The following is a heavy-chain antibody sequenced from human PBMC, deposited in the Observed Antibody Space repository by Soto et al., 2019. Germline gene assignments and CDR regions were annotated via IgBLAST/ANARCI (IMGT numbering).Heavy chain of an antibody. CDR1: GFTFSSYA. J-gene: IGHJ5*02. D-gene: IGHD3-16*02. CDR3: ARAGDYVWGSYRYMAGGPWFDP. Sequence: EVQLVESGGGLVQPGGSLRLSCAASGFTFSSYAMHWVRQAPGKGLEYVSTISSNGGSTYYANSVKGRFTISRDNSKNTLYLQMGSLRAEDMAVYYCARAGDYVWGSYRYMAGGPWFDPWGQGTLVTVSS. V-gene: IGHV3-64*01. CDR2: ISSNGGST.